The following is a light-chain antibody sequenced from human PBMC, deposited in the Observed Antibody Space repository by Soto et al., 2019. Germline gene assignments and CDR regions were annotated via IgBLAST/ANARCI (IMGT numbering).Light chain of an antibody. J-gene: IGLJ1*01. V-gene: IGLV2-14*01. CDR3: SSWRI. CDR1: TSDIGDYNY. CDR2: LVS. Sequence: QSALTQPASVSGSPGQSITISCTGTTSDIGDYNYVSWYQHLPDKVPKLIISLVSNRPSGVSNRFSGSNSGNTASLTISGLQAEAEGDYCCSSWRIFGPGTKVTVL.